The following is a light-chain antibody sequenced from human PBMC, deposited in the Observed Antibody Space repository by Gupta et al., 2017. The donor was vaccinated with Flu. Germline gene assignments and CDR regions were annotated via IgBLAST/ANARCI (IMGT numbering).Light chain of an antibody. CDR3: SSYTSSSSVV. CDR2: EVS. CDR1: SSDVGGYTY. V-gene: IGLV2-14*01. J-gene: IGLJ2*01. Sequence: QSALTQPASVSGSPGQSTTISCTGTSSDVGGYTYVSWYQHHPGKAPKLLIYEVSNRPSGVSNRFSGSKSGNTASLTISGLQDEDEADYYCSSYTSSSSVVFGGGTKLTVL.